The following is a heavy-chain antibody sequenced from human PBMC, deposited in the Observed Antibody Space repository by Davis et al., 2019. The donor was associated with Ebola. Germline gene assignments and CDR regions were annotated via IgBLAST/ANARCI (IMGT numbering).Heavy chain of an antibody. CDR3: ARDYDFWSGYQYYYYGMDV. V-gene: IGHV1-24*01. CDR2: FDPEDGET. J-gene: IGHJ6*02. D-gene: IGHD3-3*01. Sequence: AASVKVSCKVSGYTLTELSMHWVRQAPGKGLEWMGGFDPEDGETIYAQKFQGRVTMTEDTSTDTAYMELSSLRSEDTAVYYCARDYDFWSGYQYYYYGMDVWGQGTTVTVSS. CDR1: GYTLTELS.